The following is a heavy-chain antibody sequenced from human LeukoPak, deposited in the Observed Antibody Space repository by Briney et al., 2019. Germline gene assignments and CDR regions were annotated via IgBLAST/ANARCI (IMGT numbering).Heavy chain of an antibody. CDR2: LGTAGDT. Sequence: PGGSLRLSCATSGFTLTNYAMHWVRQPAGEGLEWVSALGTAGDTFYPGSVKGRFSISRGNAKKSLFLQMNSLRVEDTAIYYCARQSTPHGNFDYWGQGTRVTVSS. CDR1: GFTLTNYA. V-gene: IGHV3-13*01. D-gene: IGHD5-24*01. J-gene: IGHJ4*02. CDR3: ARQSTPHGNFDY.